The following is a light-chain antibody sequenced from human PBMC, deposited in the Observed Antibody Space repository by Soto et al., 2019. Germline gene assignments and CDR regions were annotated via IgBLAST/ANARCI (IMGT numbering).Light chain of an antibody. CDR2: DVN. Sequence: QSALTQPRSVSGSPGQSVTISCTGTSSDVGGYNYVSWYQQRPGTAPKLMIFDVNKRPSGVPDRFSGSKSGNMASLTISGLQAEDEADYYCCSYAGTYLWVFGGGTKLTVL. CDR3: CSYAGTYLWV. J-gene: IGLJ3*02. CDR1: SSDVGGYNY. V-gene: IGLV2-11*01.